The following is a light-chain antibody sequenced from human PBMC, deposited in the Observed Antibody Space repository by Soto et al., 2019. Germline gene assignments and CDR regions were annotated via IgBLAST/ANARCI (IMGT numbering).Light chain of an antibody. J-gene: IGLJ3*02. V-gene: IGLV1-44*01. CDR3: ASWDDSVNGLV. CDR2: SNN. CDR1: RSNIGSNS. Sequence: QAVVTQSPSASGTPGQRVTMSCSGSRSNIGSNSVSWYQQLPGTVPKLLIYSNNQGPSGVPDRFSGSKSGTSASLAISGLQSEDEADYYCASWDDSVNGLVIGGGTKVTVL.